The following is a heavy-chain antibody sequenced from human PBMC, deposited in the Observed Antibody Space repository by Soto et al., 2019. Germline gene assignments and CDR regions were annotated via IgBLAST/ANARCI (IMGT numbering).Heavy chain of an antibody. D-gene: IGHD3-22*01. CDR2: MNPNSGNT. CDR3: ARGEYYYDSSGYPGY. V-gene: IGHV1-8*01. Sequence: GASVKVSCKASGYTFTSYDINWVRRATGQGLEWMGWMNPNSGNTGYAQKFQGRVTMTRNTSISTAYMELSSLRSEDTAVYYSARGEYYYDSSGYPGYWGQGTLVTVSS. CDR1: GYTFTSYD. J-gene: IGHJ4*02.